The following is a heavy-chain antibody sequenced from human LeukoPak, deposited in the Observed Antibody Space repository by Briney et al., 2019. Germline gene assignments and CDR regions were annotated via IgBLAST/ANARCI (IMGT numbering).Heavy chain of an antibody. V-gene: IGHV3-48*03. D-gene: IGHD4-17*01. J-gene: IGHJ4*02. CDR3: ARGNYGDYSVDY. Sequence: GGSLRLSCAASGFTFSSYEMNWVRQAPGKGLEWVPYISSGGITIYYADSVKGRFTISRDNAKNSLYLQMNSLRAEDTAVYYCARGNYGDYSVDYWGQGTLVTVSS. CDR2: ISSGGITI. CDR1: GFTFSSYE.